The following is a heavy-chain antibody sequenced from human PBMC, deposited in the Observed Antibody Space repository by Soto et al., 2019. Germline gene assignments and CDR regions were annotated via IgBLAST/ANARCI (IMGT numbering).Heavy chain of an antibody. J-gene: IGHJ4*02. Sequence: GGSLRLSCAASGFTFSSYAMSWVRQAPGKGLEWVSAISGSGGSTYYADSVKGRFTISRDNSKNTLYLQMNSLRAEDTAVYYCAKLSRSAGYYDSSGYYFDYWGQGTLVTVSS. CDR1: GFTFSSYA. V-gene: IGHV3-23*01. D-gene: IGHD3-22*01. CDR3: AKLSRSAGYYDSSGYYFDY. CDR2: ISGSGGST.